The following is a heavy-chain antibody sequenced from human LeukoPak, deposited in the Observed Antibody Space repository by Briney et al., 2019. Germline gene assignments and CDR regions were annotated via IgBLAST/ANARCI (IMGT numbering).Heavy chain of an antibody. D-gene: IGHD2-2*01. V-gene: IGHV3-33*01. J-gene: IGHJ4*02. CDR3: ARGYCSSIGCATGWKFDY. CDR1: GFTFSSYG. CDR2: IWNDGSEK. Sequence: PGRSLRLSCAVSGFTFSSYGMHWVRQAPGKGLEWVAVIWNDGSEKYHEYSVKGRFTISRDNSKNTLYLQMNSLRAEDTAVYYCARGYCSSIGCATGWKFDYWGQGTLVTVSS.